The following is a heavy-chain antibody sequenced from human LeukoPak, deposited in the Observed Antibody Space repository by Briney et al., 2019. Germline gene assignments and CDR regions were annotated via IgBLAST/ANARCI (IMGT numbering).Heavy chain of an antibody. D-gene: IGHD2-15*01. CDR2: IYYSGST. CDR1: GGSISSYY. CDR3: ARPHYCSGSSCSHFDY. J-gene: IGHJ4*02. Sequence: SETLSLTCTVSGGSISSYYWSWIRQPPGKGLEWIGYIYYSGSTNYNPSLKSRVTISVDTSKNHFSLKLSSVTAADTAVYYCARPHYCSGSSCSHFDYWGQGTLVTVSS. V-gene: IGHV4-59*08.